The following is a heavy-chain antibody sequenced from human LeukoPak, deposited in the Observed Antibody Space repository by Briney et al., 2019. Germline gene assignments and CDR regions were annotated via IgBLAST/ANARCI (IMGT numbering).Heavy chain of an antibody. Sequence: SETLSLTCTVSGGSISSYYWSWIRQPPGKGLEWIGYIYYSGSTNYYPSLKSRVNISVDTSKNQFSLKLSSVTAADTAVYYCSRARGIAAYYYYMDVWGKGTTVTVSS. CDR3: SRARGIAAYYYYMDV. V-gene: IGHV4-59*01. CDR1: GGSISSYY. CDR2: IYYSGST. D-gene: IGHD6-13*01. J-gene: IGHJ6*03.